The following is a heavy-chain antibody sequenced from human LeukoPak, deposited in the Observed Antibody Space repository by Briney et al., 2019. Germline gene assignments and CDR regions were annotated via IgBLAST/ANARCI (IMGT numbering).Heavy chain of an antibody. CDR2: IYYSENT. CDR1: GASISSTSHY. Sequence: SETLSLTCTVSGASISSTSHYWGWIRQPPGKGLEWIGGIYYSENTYYNPSLKSRVTISVDTSKNQFSLKLSSVTAADTAVYYCARLAAHDYDSSGYRFDYWGQGTLVTVSS. CDR3: ARLAAHDYDSSGYRFDY. J-gene: IGHJ4*02. V-gene: IGHV4-39*01. D-gene: IGHD3-22*01.